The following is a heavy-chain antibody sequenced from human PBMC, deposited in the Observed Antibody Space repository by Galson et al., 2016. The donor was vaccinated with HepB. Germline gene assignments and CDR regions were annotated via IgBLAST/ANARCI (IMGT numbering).Heavy chain of an antibody. CDR1: GFSFSGYS. CDR3: ARVGAFFEQQLGDAFDM. V-gene: IGHV3-21*01. CDR2: ISSSSSYI. J-gene: IGHJ3*02. D-gene: IGHD6-13*01. Sequence: SLRLSCAASGFSFSGYSLNRVRQAPGKGLEWVSCISSSSSYIYYADSVKGRFTISRDNAKNSLYLQMNSLRAEDTAVYYCARVGAFFEQQLGDAFDMWGQGTMVTVSS.